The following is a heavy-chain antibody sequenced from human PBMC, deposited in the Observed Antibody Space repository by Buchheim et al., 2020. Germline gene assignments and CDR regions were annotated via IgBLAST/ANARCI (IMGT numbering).Heavy chain of an antibody. Sequence: EVQLVESGGGLVQPGGSLRLSCAASGFTFSSYWMHWVRQAPGKGLVWVSRINSDGSSTSYADSVKGRFTISRDNAKNTLYLQMNSLRAEDTAVYYCARVRRGIAAAGTPLWNWFDPWGQGTL. J-gene: IGHJ5*02. D-gene: IGHD6-13*01. V-gene: IGHV3-74*01. CDR2: INSDGSST. CDR3: ARVRRGIAAAGTPLWNWFDP. CDR1: GFTFSSYW.